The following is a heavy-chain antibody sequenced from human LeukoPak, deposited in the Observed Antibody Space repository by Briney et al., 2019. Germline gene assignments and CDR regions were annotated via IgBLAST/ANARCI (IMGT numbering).Heavy chain of an antibody. CDR3: ARDGYRLSGYFYYMDV. V-gene: IGHV1-18*01. J-gene: IGHJ6*03. CDR1: GYTFASFG. Sequence: ASVKVSCKASGYTFASFGITWVRQAPGQGLEWMGWINTHNGDTNYAQKLQGRVTMTTDTSTSTAYMELRSLRSDDTAAYYCARDGYRLSGYFYYMDVWGKGTTVTVSS. D-gene: IGHD2-2*03. CDR2: INTHNGDT.